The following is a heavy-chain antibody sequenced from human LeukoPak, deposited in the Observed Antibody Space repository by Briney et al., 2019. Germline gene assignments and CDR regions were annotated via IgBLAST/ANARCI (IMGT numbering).Heavy chain of an antibody. CDR1: GGSISTYY. CDR3: AKDQALYCSGTSCYLFDY. Sequence: LPSETLSLTCTVSGGSISTYYWSWIRQSPGKGLEWVSAISGSGGSTYYADSVKGRFTISRDNSKNTLYLQMNSLRAEDTAVYYCAKDQALYCSGTSCYLFDYWGQGTLVTVSS. J-gene: IGHJ4*02. V-gene: IGHV3-23*01. D-gene: IGHD2-2*01. CDR2: ISGSGGST.